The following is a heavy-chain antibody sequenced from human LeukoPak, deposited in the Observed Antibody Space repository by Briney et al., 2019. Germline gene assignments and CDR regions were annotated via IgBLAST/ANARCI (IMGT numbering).Heavy chain of an antibody. D-gene: IGHD5-18*01. Sequence: ASVKVSCKASGYTFTSYDINWVRQATGQGLEWMGWINPNSGGTNYAQKFQGRVTMTRDTSISTAYMELSRLRSDDTAVYYCARGVVDTAMVTGYYYYYMDVWGKGTTVTVSS. CDR3: ARGVVDTAMVTGYYYYYMDV. V-gene: IGHV1-2*02. CDR2: INPNSGGT. J-gene: IGHJ6*03. CDR1: GYTFTSYD.